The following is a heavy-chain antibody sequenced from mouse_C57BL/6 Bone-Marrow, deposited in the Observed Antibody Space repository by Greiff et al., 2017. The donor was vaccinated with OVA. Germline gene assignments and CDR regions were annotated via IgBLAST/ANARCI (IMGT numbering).Heavy chain of an antibody. CDR1: GFSLTSYG. CDR3: DRYPVAY. Sequence: QVQLKQSGPGLVQPSQSLSITCTASGFSLTSYGVHWVRQSPGKGLEWLGVIWSGGSTDYNAAFISRLSISKDNTNDKVFFKMNSLQAVDTAKYYCDRYPVAYWGQGTLVTVSA. CDR2: IWSGGST. V-gene: IGHV2-2*01. J-gene: IGHJ3*01.